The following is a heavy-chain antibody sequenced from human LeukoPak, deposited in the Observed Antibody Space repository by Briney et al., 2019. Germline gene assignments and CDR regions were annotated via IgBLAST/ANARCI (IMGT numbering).Heavy chain of an antibody. CDR2: IYSSGST. CDR3: ARAYGDQTNDY. CDR1: GGSISSFY. Sequence: PSETLSLTCTVSGGSISSFYWSWLRQPAGKGLEWIGRIYSSGSTNYNPSLKSRVTMSVHTSKNQFSLKLGSVTAADTAVYYCARAYGDQTNDYWGQGTLVTVSS. V-gene: IGHV4-4*07. D-gene: IGHD4-17*01. J-gene: IGHJ4*02.